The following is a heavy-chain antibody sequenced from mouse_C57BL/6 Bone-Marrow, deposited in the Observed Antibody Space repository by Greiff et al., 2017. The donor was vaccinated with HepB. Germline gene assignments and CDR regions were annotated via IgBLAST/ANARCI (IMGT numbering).Heavy chain of an antibody. CDR2: IFPGSGST. V-gene: IGHV1-55*01. Sequence: QVQLQQPGAELVKPGASVKLSCKASGYTFTSYWIPWVKQRPGQGLEWIGDIFPGSGSTNYNEKFKSKATLTVDTSSSTASMQLSSLTSEDSAVYYCARGCSTTGVADYFDYWGQGTTLTVSA. D-gene: IGHD1-1*01. J-gene: IGHJ2*01. CDR3: ARGCSTTGVADYFDY. CDR1: GYTFTSYW.